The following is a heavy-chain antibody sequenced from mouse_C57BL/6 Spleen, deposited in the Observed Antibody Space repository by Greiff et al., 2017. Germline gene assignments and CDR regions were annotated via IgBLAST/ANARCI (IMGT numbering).Heavy chain of an antibody. J-gene: IGHJ1*03. CDR3: ARYHYYGSSYWYFDV. D-gene: IGHD1-1*01. V-gene: IGHV1-82*01. CDR2: IYPGDGDT. CDR1: GYAFSSSW. Sequence: VQLVESGPELVKPGASVKISCKASGYAFSSSWMNWVKQRPGKGLEWIGRIYPGDGDTNYNGKFKGKATLTADKSSSTAYMQLSSLTSEDSAVYFCARYHYYGSSYWYFDVWGTGTTVTVSS.